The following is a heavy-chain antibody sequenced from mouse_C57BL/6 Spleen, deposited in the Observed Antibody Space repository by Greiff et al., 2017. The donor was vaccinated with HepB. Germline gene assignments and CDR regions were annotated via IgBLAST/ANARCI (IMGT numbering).Heavy chain of an antibody. Sequence: QVQLKQPGAELVKPGASVKLSCKASGYTFTSYWMHWVKQRPGQGLEWIGMIHPNSGSTNYNEKFKSKATLTVDKSSSTAYMQLSSLTSEDSAVYYCYYYGSSFDYWGQGTTLTVSS. CDR2: IHPNSGST. D-gene: IGHD1-1*01. V-gene: IGHV1-64*01. CDR1: GYTFTSYW. J-gene: IGHJ2*01. CDR3: YYYGSSFDY.